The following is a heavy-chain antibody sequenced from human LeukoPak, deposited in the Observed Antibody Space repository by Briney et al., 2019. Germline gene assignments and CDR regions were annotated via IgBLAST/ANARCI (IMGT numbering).Heavy chain of an antibody. CDR2: IYYSGST. Sequence: PSETLSLTCTVSGGSISRYYWSWIRQPPGKGLEWIGYIYYSGSTIYNPSLKSRVTISVDTSKNQFSLKLSSVTAADTAVYYCARDREWELQSLRYFDYWGQGTLVTVSS. D-gene: IGHD1-26*01. CDR1: GGSISRYY. J-gene: IGHJ4*02. V-gene: IGHV4-59*01. CDR3: ARDREWELQSLRYFDY.